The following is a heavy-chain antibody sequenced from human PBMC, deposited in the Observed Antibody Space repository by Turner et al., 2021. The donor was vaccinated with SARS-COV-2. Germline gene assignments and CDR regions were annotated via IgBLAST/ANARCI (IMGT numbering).Heavy chain of an antibody. Sequence: QVQLQESGPGLVKPSETLSLTCTVSGGSIRSYYWSWIRQPPGNGLEWNGYIYYYGSTNYNRSLMSRVTISVDTSKNQFSLNLNSVTAADTAVYYCARQDTYGMYSSGYGFYFDYWGQGTLVTVSS. CDR3: ARQDTYGMYSSGYGFYFDY. CDR1: GGSIRSYY. J-gene: IGHJ4*02. CDR2: IYYYGST. V-gene: IGHV4-59*08. D-gene: IGHD5-18*01.